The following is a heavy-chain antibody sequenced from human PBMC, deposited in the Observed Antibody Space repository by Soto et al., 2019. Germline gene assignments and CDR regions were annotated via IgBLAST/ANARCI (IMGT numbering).Heavy chain of an antibody. J-gene: IGHJ5*02. D-gene: IGHD2-8*02. V-gene: IGHV1-18*01. CDR2: ISAYDRTT. CDR3: ARDYSGTDNVYSWWWFDP. CDR1: GYTFTSYG. Sequence: ASVKVSCKASGYTFTSYGISWVRQAPGQGLEWMGRISAYDRTTSYAPKFQGRVTLTRDTSTSTVYMELSSLRSEDTAIYYCARDYSGTDNVYSWWWFDPWGQGTVVTVSS.